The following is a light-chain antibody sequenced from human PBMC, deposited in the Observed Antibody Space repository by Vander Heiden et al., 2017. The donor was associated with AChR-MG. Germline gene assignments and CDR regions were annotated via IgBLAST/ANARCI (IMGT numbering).Light chain of an antibody. CDR1: QSLSTW. Sequence: DIQMTQSPSTLSASVGDRITITCRTSQSLSTWLAWYQQKPGKAPRLLIYKAFKLERGVPSRLTGSGSGTEFTLTISSLQPDDSATYYCLQEHTFPWTFGQGIKVEIK. V-gene: IGKV1-5*03. J-gene: IGKJ1*01. CDR2: KAF. CDR3: LQEHTFPWT.